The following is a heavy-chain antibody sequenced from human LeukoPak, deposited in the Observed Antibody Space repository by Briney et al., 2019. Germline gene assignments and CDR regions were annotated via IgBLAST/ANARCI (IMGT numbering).Heavy chain of an antibody. Sequence: KPSETLSLTCTVSGGSISNSGYYWGWIRQPPGKGLEWIGSVYYSGKTNYNPSLKNRVTISVDTSKNQFSLKLRSVTAADTAVFYCARQGYADFSPRPFDYGGQGTLVTVSS. V-gene: IGHV4-39*01. J-gene: IGHJ4*02. CDR2: VYYSGKT. D-gene: IGHD4-17*01. CDR3: ARQGYADFSPRPFDY. CDR1: GGSISNSGYY.